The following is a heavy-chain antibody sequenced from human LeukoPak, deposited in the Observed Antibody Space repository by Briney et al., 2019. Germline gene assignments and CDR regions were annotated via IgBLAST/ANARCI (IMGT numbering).Heavy chain of an antibody. D-gene: IGHD3-16*01. CDR2: NIPIFGTA. CDR1: GGTFSSYA. V-gene: IGHV1-69*06. Sequence: GGSLRLSCAASGGTFSSYAISWVRQAPGQGLEWMGGNIPIFGTANYAQKFQGRVTITADKSTSTAYMELSSLRSEDTAVYYCARDKGPYDYVWGSSEGLLGYWGQGTLVTVSS. J-gene: IGHJ4*02. CDR3: ARDKGPYDYVWGSSEGLLGY.